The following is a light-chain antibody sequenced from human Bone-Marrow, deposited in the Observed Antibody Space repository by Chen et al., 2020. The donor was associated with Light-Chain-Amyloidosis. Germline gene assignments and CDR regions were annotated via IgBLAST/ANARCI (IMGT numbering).Light chain of an antibody. Sequence: QSALTQPASVFGSPAQSIPISCTGTSSDVGGDNHVSWYQQHPDKAPKLMIYEVTNRPSWVPDRFSGSKSDNTASLTISGLQTEDEADYFCSSYTITNTLVFGSGTRVTVL. V-gene: IGLV2-14*01. CDR1: SSDVGGDNH. J-gene: IGLJ1*01. CDR3: SSYTITNTLV. CDR2: EVT.